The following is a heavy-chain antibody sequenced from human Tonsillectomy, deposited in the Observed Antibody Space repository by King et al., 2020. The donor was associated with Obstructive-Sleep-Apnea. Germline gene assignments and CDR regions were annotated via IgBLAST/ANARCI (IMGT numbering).Heavy chain of an antibody. CDR1: GFSLSTSGVG. J-gene: IGHJ4*02. D-gene: IGHD5-12*01. Sequence: ITLKESGPTLVKPTQTLTLTCTFSGFSLSTSGVGVGWIRQPPGKALGWLALIYWDDDKRYGPYLKCRLTLTKDTPNNQEVLTMANMDPVDTVTYYCAHRSKRVASDRSVFDYWGQGTLVTVSP. CDR3: AHRSKRVASDRSVFDY. V-gene: IGHV2-5*05. CDR2: IYWDDDK.